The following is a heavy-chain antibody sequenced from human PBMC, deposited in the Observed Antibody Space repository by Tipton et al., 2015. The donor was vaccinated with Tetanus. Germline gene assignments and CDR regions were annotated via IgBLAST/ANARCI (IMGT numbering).Heavy chain of an antibody. CDR3: AKSDRVTRTSWYFHD. Sequence: TLSLTCTVSGGSISSSPYFWNWIRQQPGKGPEWIGYIYYSGNTYYNPSFESRVTISVDTAKNQFSLRLNSVTAVDTAVYYCAKSDRVTRTSWYFHDWGQGTLVTVSS. V-gene: IGHV4-31*03. CDR1: GGSISSSPYF. D-gene: IGHD2-2*01. J-gene: IGHJ4*02. CDR2: IYYSGNT.